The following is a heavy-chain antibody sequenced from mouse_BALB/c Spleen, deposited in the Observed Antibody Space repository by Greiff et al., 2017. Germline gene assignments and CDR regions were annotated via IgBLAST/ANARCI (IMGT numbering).Heavy chain of an antibody. V-gene: IGHV5-12-1*01. CDR3: ARRGLRRDFDY. J-gene: IGHJ2*01. Sequence: EVKVVESGGGLVKPGGSLKLSCAASGFAFSSYDMSWVRQTPVKRLEWVAYISSGGGSTYYPDTVKGRFTISRDNAKNTLYLQMSSLKSEDTAMYYCARRGLRRDFDYWGQGTTLTVSS. D-gene: IGHD2-4*01. CDR2: ISSGGGST. CDR1: GFAFSSYD.